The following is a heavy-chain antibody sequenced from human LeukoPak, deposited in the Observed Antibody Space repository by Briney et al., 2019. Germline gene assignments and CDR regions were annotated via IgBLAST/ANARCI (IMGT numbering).Heavy chain of an antibody. J-gene: IGHJ5*02. CDR1: GYLFTSYW. Sequence: GGPLEISGKGSGYLFTSYWIGGGRRMRGKGREGVCIIYPGDSDTRYTPSFQCQFTISADKSISTAYLQCSSLKASDTAMYYCAIRSESNLFYPWGQGTLVTVSS. CDR3: AIRSESNLFYP. V-gene: IGHV5-51*01. CDR2: IYPGDSDT.